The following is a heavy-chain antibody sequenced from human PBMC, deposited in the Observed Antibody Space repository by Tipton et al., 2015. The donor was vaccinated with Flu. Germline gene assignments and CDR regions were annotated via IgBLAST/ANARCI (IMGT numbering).Heavy chain of an antibody. Sequence: TLSLTCAVSGDSIRSSNYYWGWIRQPPGKGLEWIGNIFHSGNPYYNPSLKSRVTISVDTSKNQFSLKLSSVTAADTAVYYCARMEWTVTTPRYFDLWGRGTLVTVSS. CDR2: IFHSGNP. V-gene: IGHV4-39*07. CDR3: ARMEWTVTTPRYFDL. J-gene: IGHJ2*01. D-gene: IGHD4-17*01. CDR1: GDSIRSSNYY.